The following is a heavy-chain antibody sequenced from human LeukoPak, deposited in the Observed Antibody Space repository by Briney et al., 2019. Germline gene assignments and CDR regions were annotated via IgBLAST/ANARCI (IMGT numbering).Heavy chain of an antibody. CDR3: ARELRPYAKPHYFDY. Sequence: PGGSLRLSCAASGFTFSSYAMHWVRQAPGKGLEWVAVISYDGSNKYYADSVKGRFTISRDNSKNTLYLQMNSLRAEDTAVYYCARELRPYAKPHYFDYWGQGTLVTVSS. CDR1: GFTFSSYA. V-gene: IGHV3-30-3*01. CDR2: ISYDGSNK. D-gene: IGHD2-8*01. J-gene: IGHJ4*02.